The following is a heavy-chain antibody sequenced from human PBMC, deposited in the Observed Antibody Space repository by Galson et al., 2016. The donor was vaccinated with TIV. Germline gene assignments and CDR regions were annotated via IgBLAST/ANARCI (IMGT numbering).Heavy chain of an antibody. CDR2: IYHTGST. D-gene: IGHD2-2*02. J-gene: IGHJ6*02. CDR1: GYSISSGYY. CDR3: ARDCTSTTCHIYYYGMDV. V-gene: IGHV4-38-2*02. Sequence: ETLSLSCTVSGYSISSGYYWGWIRQPPGKGLEWIGNIYHTGSTYSNPSLRSRLTMSVDTSKNQFSLILNSVTAADTAVYYCARDCTSTTCHIYYYGMDVWGQGTSVTVSS.